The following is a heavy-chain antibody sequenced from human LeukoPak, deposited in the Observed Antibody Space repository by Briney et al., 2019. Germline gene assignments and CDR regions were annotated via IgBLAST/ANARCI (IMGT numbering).Heavy chain of an antibody. V-gene: IGHV4-39*01. D-gene: IGHD3-22*01. J-gene: IGHJ4*02. CDR2: IDSSGST. CDR1: GGSISRSSYY. Sequence: PSETLSLTCTVSGGSISRSSYYWGWIRQPPGKGLEWIGTIDSSGSTYYSPSLKSRVTISVETSKNEFSLKLTSVTAADTAVYYCARHGDGDSGGYYPFLFDRWGQGALVTVSS. CDR3: ARHGDGDSGGYYPFLFDR.